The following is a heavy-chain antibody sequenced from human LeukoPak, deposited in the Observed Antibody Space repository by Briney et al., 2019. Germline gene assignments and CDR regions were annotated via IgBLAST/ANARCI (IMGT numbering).Heavy chain of an antibody. J-gene: IGHJ4*02. CDR1: GVSITTYY. CDR3: AKVQWPEGKGVGVLDF. CDR2: IYYSGGT. D-gene: IGHD6-19*01. V-gene: IGHV4-59*13. Sequence: SETLSLTCTVSGVSITTYYWSWIRQPPGKGLEWIGSIYYSGGTNYNPSVTSRLAISVDTSTNQFSLKLTSVTPADTAVYYCAKVQWPEGKGVGVLDFWGQGSLVTVSS.